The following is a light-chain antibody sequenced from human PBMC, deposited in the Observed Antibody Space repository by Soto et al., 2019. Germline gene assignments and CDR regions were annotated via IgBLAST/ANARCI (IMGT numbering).Light chain of an antibody. CDR2: EVT. CDR3: SSYAGRNLLL. CDR1: STDHYGSNY. V-gene: IGLV2-8*01. J-gene: IGLJ1*01. Sequence: QSVLTQPPSASGSPGQSVTISCTGTSTDHYGSNYVSWYQQHPGTVPKLIIYEVTQRPSGVPDRFSGSKSGNTASLTVSGLQAEDEADYYCSSYAGRNLLLFGAGTKLTVL.